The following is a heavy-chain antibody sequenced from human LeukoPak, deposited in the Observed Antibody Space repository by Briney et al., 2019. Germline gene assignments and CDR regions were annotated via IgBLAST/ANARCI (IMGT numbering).Heavy chain of an antibody. D-gene: IGHD3-16*01. CDR1: GFTFSSRDW. Sequence: GGSLRLSCVASGFTFSSRDWMTWVRQAPGKGLEWVANIKQDGSEKNYVDSVKGRFTISRDNAKNSLYLQMNSLRAEDTAVYYCTRESLRGRTNDYWGQGTLVTVSS. CDR2: IKQDGSEK. CDR3: TRESLRGRTNDY. V-gene: IGHV3-7*01. J-gene: IGHJ4*02.